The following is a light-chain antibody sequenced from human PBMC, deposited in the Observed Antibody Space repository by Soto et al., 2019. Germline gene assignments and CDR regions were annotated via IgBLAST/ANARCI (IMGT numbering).Light chain of an antibody. CDR2: AAS. J-gene: IGKJ1*01. Sequence: IQLTQSPSSLSASVGDRVTITCRASQDTYMYLSWYQQKPGTAPKLLIYAASSLLSGVPSRFSGSGSGTAFTLTISYLQPEDFATYYCQQSYSSPPTFGQGTKVDIK. V-gene: IGKV1-39*01. CDR3: QQSYSSPPT. CDR1: QDTYMY.